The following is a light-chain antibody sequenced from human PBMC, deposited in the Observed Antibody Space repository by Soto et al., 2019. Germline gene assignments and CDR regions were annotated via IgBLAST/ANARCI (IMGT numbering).Light chain of an antibody. V-gene: IGLV2-14*01. Sequence: QSVLTQPASVSGSPGQSITISCTGTSSDVGTYNSVSWYQQYPGKAPKLMIHDVSNRPSGVSNRFSGSKSGNTASLTISGLQAEDEADYYGSSYTSSSSYGFGSGTKLTVL. J-gene: IGLJ1*01. CDR3: SSYTSSSSYG. CDR1: SSDVGTYNS. CDR2: DVS.